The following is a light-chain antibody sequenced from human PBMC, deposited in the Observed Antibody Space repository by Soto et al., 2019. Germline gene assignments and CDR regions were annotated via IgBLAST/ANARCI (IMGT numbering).Light chain of an antibody. Sequence: DIQMTQSPSTLSASLGDGVTITCRASQSISSWLAWYHQKPGTAPKLLIYKASTLQSGVPSRFSGSGSGTEFTLTISSLQPDDSATYYCQQYNDNWTFGQGTKV. J-gene: IGKJ1*01. CDR1: QSISSW. CDR2: KAS. V-gene: IGKV1-5*03. CDR3: QQYNDNWT.